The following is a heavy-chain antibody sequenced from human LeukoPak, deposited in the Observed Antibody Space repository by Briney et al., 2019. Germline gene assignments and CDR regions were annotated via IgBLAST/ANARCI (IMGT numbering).Heavy chain of an antibody. J-gene: IGHJ4*02. V-gene: IGHV3-30*03. CDR3: ARHYYYDFDY. D-gene: IGHD3-16*01. CDR1: GFTFSSYA. CDR2: ISYDGSNK. Sequence: PGGSLRLSCAASGFTFSSYAMHWVRQAPGKGLEWVAIISYDGSNKYYADSVKGRFTISRDNSKNTLYLQMNSLRAEDTAVYYCARHYYYDFDYWGQGTLVTVSS.